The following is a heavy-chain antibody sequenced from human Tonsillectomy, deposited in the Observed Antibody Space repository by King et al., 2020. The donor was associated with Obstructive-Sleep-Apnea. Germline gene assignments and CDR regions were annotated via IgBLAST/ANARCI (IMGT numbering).Heavy chain of an antibody. V-gene: IGHV3-9*01. D-gene: IGHD6-19*01. J-gene: IGHJ4*02. CDR1: GFTFEDYA. CDR3: AKDSGIAVAAYYFDY. Sequence: VQLVESGGGLVQPGRSLRLSCAASGFTFEDYAMHWVRQAPGKGLEWVSGISGNSGSIGYADSVKGRFTISRDNAKNSLYLQMNSLRAEDTALYYCAKDSGIAVAAYYFDYWGQGTLVTVSS. CDR2: ISGNSGSI.